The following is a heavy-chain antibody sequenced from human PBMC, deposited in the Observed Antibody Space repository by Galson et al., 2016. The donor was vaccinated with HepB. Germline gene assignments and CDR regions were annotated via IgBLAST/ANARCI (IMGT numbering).Heavy chain of an antibody. CDR3: ARGRSSNVAARRPEY. CDR1: GYTFTSYD. V-gene: IGHV1-8*01. Sequence: SVKVSCKASGYTFTSYDINWVRQATGQGLEWMGWMNPNSGNTGYAQKFQGRVTMTRNTSITTAYMELSSLRSEDTALYYCARGRSSNVAARRPEYWGQGTLVTVSS. D-gene: IGHD6-6*01. CDR2: MNPNSGNT. J-gene: IGHJ4*02.